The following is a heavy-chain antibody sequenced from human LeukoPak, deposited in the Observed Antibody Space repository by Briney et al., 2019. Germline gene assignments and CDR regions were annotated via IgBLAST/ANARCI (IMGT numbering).Heavy chain of an antibody. J-gene: IGHJ3*02. Sequence: PGGSLRLSCTTSGFTFGDYAMSWVRQAPGKGLEWVGFIRIKIYGETTKYAASVQGRFTISRDDSKSIAYLQMNSLRAEDTAVYYCARPLYNWNDKDNDAFDIWGQGTMVTVSS. CDR1: GFTFGDYA. V-gene: IGHV3-49*04. CDR2: IRIKIYGETT. CDR3: ARPLYNWNDKDNDAFDI. D-gene: IGHD1-1*01.